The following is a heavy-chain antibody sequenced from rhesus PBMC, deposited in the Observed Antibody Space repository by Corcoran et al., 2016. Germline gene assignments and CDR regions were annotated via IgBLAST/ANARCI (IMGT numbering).Heavy chain of an antibody. J-gene: IGHJ1*01. CDR3: CTDGWGHNPLFVRF. CDR1: GYTFTDYY. D-gene: IGHD3-16*01. Sequence: EVQLVQSGAEVKKPGASVKISCKASGYTFTDYYLHWVRQAPGKGLEWMGRGDAREGYTKTRTKFHDMVPHTADNAEDPAYMELRRRESEDTGGEFLCTDGWGHNPLFVRFRGPGGLVTVSS. V-gene: IGHV1-111*02. CDR2: GDAREGYT.